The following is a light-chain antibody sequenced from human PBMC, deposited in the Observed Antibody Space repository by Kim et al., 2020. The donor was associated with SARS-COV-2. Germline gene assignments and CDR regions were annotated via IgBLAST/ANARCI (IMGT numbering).Light chain of an antibody. Sequence: SYELTQPPSVSVSPGQTASITCSGDKLGDKYVCWYQQRPGQSPVVVIYQDTERPSGIPERFSGSNSGNTATLTISGTQAMDEADYYCQAWDSSTRVFGGGTQLTVL. J-gene: IGLJ3*02. CDR2: QDT. V-gene: IGLV3-1*01. CDR1: KLGDKY. CDR3: QAWDSSTRV.